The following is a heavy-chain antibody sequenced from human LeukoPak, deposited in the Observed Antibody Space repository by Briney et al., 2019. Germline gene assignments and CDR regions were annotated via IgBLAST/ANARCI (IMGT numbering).Heavy chain of an antibody. J-gene: IGHJ4*02. V-gene: IGHV4-59*12. CDR2: IYYTGST. Sequence: SETLSLTCSVSGDSLSGYWWIWLRQPPGKGLEYIGIIYYTGSTNYNPSLKRRVTLSADTSNNQFSLKLTSVTAADTAVYYCTRRRYYDPVGLDFWGRGALVTVSS. D-gene: IGHD3-22*01. CDR3: TRRRYYDPVGLDF. CDR1: GDSLSGYW.